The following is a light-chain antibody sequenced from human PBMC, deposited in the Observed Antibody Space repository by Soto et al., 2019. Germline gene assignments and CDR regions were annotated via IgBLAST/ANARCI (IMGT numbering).Light chain of an antibody. CDR2: AAS. Sequence: DIQMTQSPASLSASVGDRVTITCRASQSIITYLNWYQQKPTKAPKLLIYAASSLQSGVPSRFSGSGSGTDFTLTITSLQPEEFATYFCQQSYSTPHTFGQGTKLE. J-gene: IGKJ2*01. CDR1: QSIITY. V-gene: IGKV1-39*01. CDR3: QQSYSTPHT.